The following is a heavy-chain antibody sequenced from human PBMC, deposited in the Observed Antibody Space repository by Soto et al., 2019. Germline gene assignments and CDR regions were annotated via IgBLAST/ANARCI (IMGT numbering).Heavy chain of an antibody. V-gene: IGHV1-46*03. CDR2: INPSGGST. D-gene: IGHD3-10*01. CDR1: GYSFTSYY. CDR3: ASPSSLGSYYRELDY. J-gene: IGHJ4*02. Sequence: ASVKVSCKASGYSFTSYYMHWVRQAPGQGLEWMGIINPSGGSTSYAQKFQGRVTMTRDTSTSTVYMELSSLRSEDTVVYYCASPSSLGSYYRELDYWGQGTLGTVSS.